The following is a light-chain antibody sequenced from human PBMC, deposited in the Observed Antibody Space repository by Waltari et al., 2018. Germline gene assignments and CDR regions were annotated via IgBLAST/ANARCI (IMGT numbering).Light chain of an antibody. CDR1: SSDVGGYNY. CDR3: SSYTSSSTGV. Sequence: QSALTQPASVSGSPGQSITISCTGTSSDVGGYNYVSWYQQHPGKAPKLMISDVSKRPSGVSNRFTGSKSDNTASLTISGLQAEDEADYYCSSYTSSSTGVFGGGTKLTVL. J-gene: IGLJ3*02. CDR2: DVS. V-gene: IGLV2-14*01.